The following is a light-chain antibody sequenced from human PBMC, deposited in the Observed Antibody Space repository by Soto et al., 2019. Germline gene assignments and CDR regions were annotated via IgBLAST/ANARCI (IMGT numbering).Light chain of an antibody. CDR1: SSNIGAGYD. CDR3: QSYDSSLSGVV. V-gene: IGLV1-40*01. Sequence: QPVLTQPPSVSGDPGQRVTISCTGSSSNIGAGYDVHWYQQLPGTAPKLIIYANNNRPSGVPDRFSGSKSATSASLAITGLQAEDEADYYCQSYDSSLSGVVFGGGTKLTVL. CDR2: ANN. J-gene: IGLJ2*01.